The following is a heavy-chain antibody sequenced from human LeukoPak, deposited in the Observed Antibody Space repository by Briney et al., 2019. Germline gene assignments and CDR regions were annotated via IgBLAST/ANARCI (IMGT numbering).Heavy chain of an antibody. Sequence: GGSLRLSCAASGFSFSSYAMSWVRQAPGKGLEGVSAISGSGGTTYYADSVKGRFTISRDKSKNTLYLQMNSMRAEDTAVYYCAKDVLYCSSTSCSYYFDYWGQGTLVTVSS. CDR3: AKDVLYCSSTSCSYYFDY. CDR1: GFSFSSYA. V-gene: IGHV3-23*01. D-gene: IGHD2-2*01. J-gene: IGHJ4*02. CDR2: ISGSGGTT.